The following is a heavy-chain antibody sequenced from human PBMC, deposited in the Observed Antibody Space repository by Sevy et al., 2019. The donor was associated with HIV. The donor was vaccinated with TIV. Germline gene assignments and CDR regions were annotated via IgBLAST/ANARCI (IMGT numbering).Heavy chain of an antibody. D-gene: IGHD3-10*01. Sequence: GGSLRLSCVASGFTFRSYGMYWVRQAPGKGLEWVAGIWYDGSKESYGDSVKGRFTISRDNSKNTLYLQLNSLRAEDTSTYYCARTSGNDALDIWGQGTMVTLSS. V-gene: IGHV3-33*07. CDR2: IWYDGSKE. CDR3: ARTSGNDALDI. CDR1: GFTFRSYG. J-gene: IGHJ3*02.